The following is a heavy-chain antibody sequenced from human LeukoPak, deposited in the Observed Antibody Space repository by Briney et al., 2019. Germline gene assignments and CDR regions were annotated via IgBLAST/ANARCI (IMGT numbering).Heavy chain of an antibody. V-gene: IGHV3-30*02. J-gene: IGHJ4*02. CDR1: GFTFSTYG. CDR3: ASTYYDILTGYIPLDY. Sequence: PGGSLRVSCEASGFTFSTYGMHWVRQAPGKGLEWVAFIRYDGSEKYYADSVKGRFTISRDNAKNSLYLQMNSLRAEDTAVYYCASTYYDILTGYIPLDYWGQGTLVTVSS. CDR2: IRYDGSEK. D-gene: IGHD3-9*01.